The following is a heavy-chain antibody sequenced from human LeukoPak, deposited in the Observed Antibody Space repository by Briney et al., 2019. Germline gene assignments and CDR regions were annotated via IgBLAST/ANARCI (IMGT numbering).Heavy chain of an antibody. CDR1: GITFNNYA. Sequence: VGSLRVSCAVSGITFNNYAMSWGRQAPGKGLEWVSGVSGSGDSTYHADSVKGRFTISRDNSKNTLYLQMNSLRAEDTALSYCAKGVYSGSYFYFDYWGQGTLVTVSP. CDR3: AKGVYSGSYFYFDY. CDR2: VSGSGDST. V-gene: IGHV3-23*01. D-gene: IGHD1-26*01. J-gene: IGHJ4*02.